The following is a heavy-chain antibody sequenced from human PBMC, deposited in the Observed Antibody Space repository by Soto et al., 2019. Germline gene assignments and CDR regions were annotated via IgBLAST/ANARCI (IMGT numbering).Heavy chain of an antibody. V-gene: IGHV1-8*01. CDR1: GYTFITYD. J-gene: IGHJ4*02. CDR2: MNPSNGNA. Sequence: GASVKVSCKASGYTFITYDINWVRQATGQGLEWMGWMNPSNGNAGYAQKFRGRVTMTRNTSISTAYMELSSLRSDDTAVYFCARRKERSGPNYFDSCGQGSLVTVSP. CDR3: ARRKERSGPNYFDS. D-gene: IGHD6-25*01.